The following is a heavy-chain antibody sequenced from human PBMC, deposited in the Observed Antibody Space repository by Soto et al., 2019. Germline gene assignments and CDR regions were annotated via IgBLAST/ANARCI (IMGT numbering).Heavy chain of an antibody. J-gene: IGHJ4*02. V-gene: IGHV1-69*13. CDR3: AIRLDVVTAMVYYFVY. CDR1: GVTFSSYA. Sequence: ASVKVSCKASGVTFSSYAISWVRQAPGQGLEWMGGIIPIFGTANYAQKFQGRVTITADESTSTAYMELSSLRSEDTAVYYCAIRLDVVTAMVYYFVYWGQGTLVTVSS. D-gene: IGHD5-18*01. CDR2: IIPIFGTA.